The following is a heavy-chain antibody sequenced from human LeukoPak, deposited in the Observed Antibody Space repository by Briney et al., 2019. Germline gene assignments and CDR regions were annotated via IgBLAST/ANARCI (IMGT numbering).Heavy chain of an antibody. V-gene: IGHV3-7*01. Sequence: GGSLRLSCAASGFTFSSYWMSWVRQAPGKGLEWVANIKQDGSEKYYVDSVKGRFTISRDNAKNSLYLQMNSLRAEDTAVYYCARDAPPGQWLVRVPYFDYWGQGTLVTVSS. D-gene: IGHD6-19*01. CDR2: IKQDGSEK. CDR3: ARDAPPGQWLVRVPYFDY. CDR1: GFTFSSYW. J-gene: IGHJ4*02.